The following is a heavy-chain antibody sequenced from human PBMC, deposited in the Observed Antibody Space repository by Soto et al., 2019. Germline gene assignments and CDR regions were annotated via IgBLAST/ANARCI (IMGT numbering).Heavy chain of an antibody. CDR1: GFTFSDYS. V-gene: IGHV3-21*01. CDR2: ISTSSLYI. CDR3: AKYSGGSDAFDI. Sequence: SLRLSCTASGFTFSDYSMNWVRQAPGKGLEWVSSISTSSLYIYYTDSVKGRFTISRDNPKMSLYLRMSSQRPEDTAVYYCAKYSGGSDAFDIWGQGTMVTVSS. J-gene: IGHJ3*02. D-gene: IGHD4-17*01.